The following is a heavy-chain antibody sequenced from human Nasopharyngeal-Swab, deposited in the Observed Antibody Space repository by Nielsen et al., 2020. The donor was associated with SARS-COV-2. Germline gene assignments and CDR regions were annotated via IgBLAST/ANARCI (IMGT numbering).Heavy chain of an antibody. D-gene: IGHD6-19*01. CDR1: GFTFSSYA. Sequence: GESLKISCAASGFTFSSYAMSWVRQAPGKGLEWVSAISGSGGSTYYADSVKGRFTISRDNSKNTLYLQMNSLRAEDTAVYYHAKDDRRSQWLVDYYYGMDVWGQGTTVTVSS. V-gene: IGHV3-23*01. CDR2: ISGSGGST. CDR3: AKDDRRSQWLVDYYYGMDV. J-gene: IGHJ6*02.